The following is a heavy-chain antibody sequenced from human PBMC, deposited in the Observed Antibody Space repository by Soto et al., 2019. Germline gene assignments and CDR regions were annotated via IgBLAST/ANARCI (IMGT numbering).Heavy chain of an antibody. V-gene: IGHV4-4*02. D-gene: IGHD2-21*01. CDR1: GDSITSSNW. CDR3: ARKRGQSYLSWFDP. CDR2: IFHSGST. Sequence: QVQLHESGPGLVKPSGTLSLTCAVSGDSITSSNWWSWVRQPPGKGLEWIGEIFHSGSTNYNPSLRSRVTISLDKSKSQFSLKLSSMTVADTAVYYCARKRGQSYLSWFDPWGQGTLVTVSS. J-gene: IGHJ5*02.